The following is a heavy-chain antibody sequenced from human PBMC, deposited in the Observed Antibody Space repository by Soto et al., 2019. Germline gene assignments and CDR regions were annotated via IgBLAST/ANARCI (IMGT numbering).Heavy chain of an antibody. Sequence: QVQLVQSGAEVKKPGASVKVSCKASGYTFTSYDINWVRQATGQGLEWMGWMNPNSGNTGYAQKFQGRVTMTRNTSISTAYMELSSLRSGDTAVYYCATAFLGNYYYYYMDVWGKGTTVTVSS. CDR2: MNPNSGNT. J-gene: IGHJ6*03. CDR3: ATAFLGNYYYYYMDV. D-gene: IGHD3-10*01. CDR1: GYTFTSYD. V-gene: IGHV1-8*01.